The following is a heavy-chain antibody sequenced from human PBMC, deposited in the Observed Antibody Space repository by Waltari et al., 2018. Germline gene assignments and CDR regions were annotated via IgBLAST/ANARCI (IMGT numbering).Heavy chain of an antibody. Sequence: QESGPGLVKPSETLSLTCAVSGYSISSGYYWGWIRQPPGKGLEWIGSIYHSGSTYYNPSLKSRVTISVDTSKNQFSLKLSSVTAADTAVYYCAIEIPSALDYYDSSGYYLNWFDPWGQGTLVTVSS. CDR2: IYHSGST. J-gene: IGHJ5*02. V-gene: IGHV4-38-2*02. D-gene: IGHD3-22*01. CDR1: GYSISSGYY. CDR3: AIEIPSALDYYDSSGYYLNWFDP.